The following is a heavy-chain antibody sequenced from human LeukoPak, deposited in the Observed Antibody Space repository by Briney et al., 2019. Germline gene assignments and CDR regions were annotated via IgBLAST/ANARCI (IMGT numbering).Heavy chain of an antibody. D-gene: IGHD3-10*01. CDR1: GFTFNTYA. J-gene: IGHJ4*02. V-gene: IGHV3-30*04. Sequence: GGSLRLSCAGSGFTFNTYAMHWVRQAPGKGLEWVAVISYDGVNKYYADSVKGRFTVSRDTSKNTLYLQMNSLRVEDTALYYCARNLDGCYGSGTQWGLAYWGQGTLVTVSS. CDR2: ISYDGVNK. CDR3: ARNLDGCYGSGTQWGLAY.